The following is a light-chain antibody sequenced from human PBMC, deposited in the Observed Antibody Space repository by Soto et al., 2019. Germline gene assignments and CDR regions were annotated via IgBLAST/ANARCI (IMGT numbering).Light chain of an antibody. CDR2: KAS. V-gene: IGKV1-5*03. CDR1: QSISSW. J-gene: IGKJ1*01. Sequence: DIKMTQSPSTLSASVGDRVTITCRASQSISSWLAWYQQKPGKAPKLLIYKASSLESGVPSRFSGSGSGIEFTLTISSLQPDDFATYYCQQYNSLWTFGQGTKVEIK. CDR3: QQYNSLWT.